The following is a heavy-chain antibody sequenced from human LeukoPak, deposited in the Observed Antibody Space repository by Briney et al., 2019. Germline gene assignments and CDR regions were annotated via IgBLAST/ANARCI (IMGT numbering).Heavy chain of an antibody. Sequence: SEILSLTCAVYGGSFSGYYWSWIRQPPGKGLEWIGEINHSGSTNYNPSLKSRVTISVDTSKNQFSLKLSSVTAADTAVYYCARGPGYCSGGSCYSYYFDYWGQGTLVTVSS. V-gene: IGHV4-34*01. CDR2: INHSGST. CDR3: ARGPGYCSGGSCYSYYFDY. CDR1: GGSFSGYY. J-gene: IGHJ4*02. D-gene: IGHD2-15*01.